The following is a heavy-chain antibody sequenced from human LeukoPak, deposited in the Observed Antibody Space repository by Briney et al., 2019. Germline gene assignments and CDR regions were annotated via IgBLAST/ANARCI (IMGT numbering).Heavy chain of an antibody. D-gene: IGHD2-21*01. J-gene: IGHJ4*02. CDR2: INSVGSST. CDR1: GFTFTIYW. V-gene: IGHV3-74*01. Sequence: GGSLRLSCAASGFTFTIYWMHWVRQAPGKGLVWVSRINSVGSSTSYADSVKGRFTISRDNAKNTLYLQMNSLRAEVTAVYYCASVGDWADDYWGQGTLVAVSS. CDR3: ASVGDWADDY.